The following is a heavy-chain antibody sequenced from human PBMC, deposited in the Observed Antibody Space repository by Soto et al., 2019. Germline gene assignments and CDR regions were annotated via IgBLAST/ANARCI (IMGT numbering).Heavy chain of an antibody. CDR3: ARDGRAMNDY. D-gene: IGHD5-18*01. J-gene: IGHJ4*02. V-gene: IGHV3-64*01. Sequence: EVQLVESGGGLVQPGGSLRLSCAASGFTFSTYAMQWVRQAPGKGLEFVSSISSNGGTTNYAYSVKGRFTISRDNSREPLYLQMGSLRPEDMAVYYCARDGRAMNDYWGQGTLVTVSS. CDR2: ISSNGGTT. CDR1: GFTFSTYA.